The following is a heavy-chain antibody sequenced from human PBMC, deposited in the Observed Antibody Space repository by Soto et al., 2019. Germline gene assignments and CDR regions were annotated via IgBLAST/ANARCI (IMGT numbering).Heavy chain of an antibody. J-gene: IGHJ4*02. CDR2: IIPIFGTA. CDR3: ARVPNNSSGWYEGPFDY. D-gene: IGHD6-19*01. V-gene: IGHV1-69*01. Sequence: QVQLVQSGAEVKKPGSSVKVSCKASGGTFSSYAISWVRQAPGQGLECMGGIIPIFGTANYAQKFQGRVTITADESTSTAYMELSSLRSEDTAVYYCARVPNNSSGWYEGPFDYWGQGTLVTVSS. CDR1: GGTFSSYA.